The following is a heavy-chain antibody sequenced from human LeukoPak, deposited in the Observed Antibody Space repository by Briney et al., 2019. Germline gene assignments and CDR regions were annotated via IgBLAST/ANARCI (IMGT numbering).Heavy chain of an antibody. D-gene: IGHD6-13*01. V-gene: IGHV3-30*18. CDR2: ISDDGGNK. Sequence: GGSLRLSCAASGCTFSSYGMRWVRQAPGKGLEWVSVISDDGGNKYYADSVKGRFTISRDNSKNTLFLQMNSLRAEHTTVYYCAKAEAAAGRGFYYYYYMDVWGKGTTVTVSS. J-gene: IGHJ6*03. CDR3: AKAEAAAGRGFYYYYYMDV. CDR1: GCTFSSYG.